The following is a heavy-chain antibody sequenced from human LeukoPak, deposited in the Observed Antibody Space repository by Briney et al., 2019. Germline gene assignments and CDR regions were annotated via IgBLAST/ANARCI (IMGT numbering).Heavy chain of an antibody. J-gene: IGHJ4*02. CDR1: GGSIRRSSYY. Sequence: SETLSLTCTVSGGSIRRSSYYWGWTRQPPGKGLEWIGSIYYTGSTYYNPALKSRVAILVDKSNNQFSLKLSSVTAADTAVYYCARHQEGGYGFDYWGRGTLVTVSS. D-gene: IGHD5-12*01. CDR3: ARHQEGGYGFDY. CDR2: IYYTGST. V-gene: IGHV4-39*07.